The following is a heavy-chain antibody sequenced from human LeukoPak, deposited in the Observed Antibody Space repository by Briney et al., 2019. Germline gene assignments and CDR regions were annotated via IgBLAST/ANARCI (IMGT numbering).Heavy chain of an antibody. J-gene: IGHJ3*02. Sequence: PGGSLRLSCAASGFTFSSYGMHWVRQAPGKGLEWVAFIRYDGSNKYYADSVKGRFTISRDDSKNTLYLQMNSLRAEDTAVYYCANEHSSSPPDAFDIWGQGTMVTVSS. CDR3: ANEHSSSPPDAFDI. CDR2: IRYDGSNK. V-gene: IGHV3-30*02. CDR1: GFTFSSYG. D-gene: IGHD6-6*01.